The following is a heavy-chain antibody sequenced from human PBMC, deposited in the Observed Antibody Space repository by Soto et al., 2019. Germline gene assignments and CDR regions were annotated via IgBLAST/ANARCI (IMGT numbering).Heavy chain of an antibody. J-gene: IGHJ6*02. D-gene: IGHD6-19*01. CDR1: GGSISSSSYY. Sequence: PSETLSLTCTVSGGSISSSSYYWGWIRQPPGKGLEWIGSIYYSGSTYYNPSLKSRVTISVDTSKNQFSLKLSSVTAADTAVYYCARDSSVAVAGTREDYCGMDVWGQGTTVTVSS. CDR3: ARDSSVAVAGTREDYCGMDV. CDR2: IYYSGST. V-gene: IGHV4-39*02.